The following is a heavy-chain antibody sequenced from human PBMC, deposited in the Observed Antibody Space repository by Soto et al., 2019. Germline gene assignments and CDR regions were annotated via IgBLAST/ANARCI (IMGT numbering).Heavy chain of an antibody. D-gene: IGHD5-12*01. CDR2: IKTDGSST. J-gene: IGHJ6*03. Sequence: GGSLRLSCAASGFTFSSYWMHWVRQAPGKGLVWVSRIKTDGSSTSYADSVKGRFTISRDNAKNTLYLQMNSLRAEDTAVYYCASERGWAYIDVWGKGITVTVSS. CDR3: ASERGWAYIDV. V-gene: IGHV3-74*01. CDR1: GFTFSSYW.